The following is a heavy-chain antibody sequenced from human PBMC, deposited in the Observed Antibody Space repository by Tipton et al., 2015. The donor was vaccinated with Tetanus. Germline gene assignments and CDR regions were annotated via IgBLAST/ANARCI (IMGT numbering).Heavy chain of an antibody. J-gene: IGHJ5*02. CDR3: ARLPKHYSASGST. CDR1: GYFFDTHW. V-gene: IGHV5-51*01. D-gene: IGHD3-10*01. CDR2: IYPGDSDA. Sequence: VQLVQSGAEMRKSGESLKISCKTSGYFFDTHWIAWVRQMPGKGPEWMGTIYPGDSDATYNPSFQGQVTISADKSISTAYLQWTSLKPSDTAIYFCARLPKHYSASGSTWGQGTQVTVSS.